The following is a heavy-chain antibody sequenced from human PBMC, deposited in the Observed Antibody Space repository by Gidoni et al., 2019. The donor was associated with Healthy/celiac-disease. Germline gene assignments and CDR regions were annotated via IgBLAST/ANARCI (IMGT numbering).Heavy chain of an antibody. J-gene: IGHJ3*02. V-gene: IGHV4-61*02. D-gene: IGHD3-16*02. CDR3: ARQDPFGGVIALDAFDI. Sequence: QVQLQESSPGLVKPSQTLSLTCPVSGGSISSGSYYWSWIRQPAGKGLEWIGRIYTSGSTNYNPSLKSRVTISVDTSKNQFSLKLSSVTAADTAVYYCARQDPFGGVIALDAFDIWGQGTMVTVSS. CDR1: GGSISSGSYY. CDR2: IYTSGST.